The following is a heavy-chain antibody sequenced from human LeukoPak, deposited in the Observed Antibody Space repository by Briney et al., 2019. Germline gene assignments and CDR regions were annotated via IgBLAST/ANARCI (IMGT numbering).Heavy chain of an antibody. J-gene: IGHJ4*02. V-gene: IGHV3-23*01. CDR3: AKYLGKYSYGYSGLDY. D-gene: IGHD5-18*01. Sequence: GGSLRLSCAPSGFTFTSFAMTWVRQAPGKGLEGVSSLSGSGASTFYADSVKGRFTISRDNSKNTLSLQMSSLRAEDTAVYFCAKYLGKYSYGYSGLDYWGQGTLVTVSS. CDR2: LSGSGAST. CDR1: GFTFTSFA.